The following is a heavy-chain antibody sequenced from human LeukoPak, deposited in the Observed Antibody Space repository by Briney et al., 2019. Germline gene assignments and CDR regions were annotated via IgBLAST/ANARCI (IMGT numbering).Heavy chain of an antibody. CDR1: GGTFSSYA. CDR2: IIPIFGTA. Sequence: SVKVSCKASGGTFSSYAISWVRQAPGQGLEWMGGIIPIFGTANYAQKFQGRVTMTRDTSTSTVYMELSSLRSEDTAVYYCARDNAVYYDFWSGYYTPGYYYYYGMDVWGQGTTVTVSS. V-gene: IGHV1-69*05. D-gene: IGHD3-3*01. J-gene: IGHJ6*02. CDR3: ARDNAVYYDFWSGYYTPGYYYYYGMDV.